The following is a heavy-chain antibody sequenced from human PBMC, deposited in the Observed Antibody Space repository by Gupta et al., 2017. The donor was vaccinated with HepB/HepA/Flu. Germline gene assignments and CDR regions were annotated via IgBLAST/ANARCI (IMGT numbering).Heavy chain of an antibody. CDR3: AKVRRASWEYFYYGMDV. Sequence: QLVESGGDVAQPGRSLRLSCSASGFTFEAYAFHWVRPVPGKGLEWVSLISGDGSSAYYADSVQGRFTISRDNTKKSLYLQMTSLRTEDTALYYCAKVRRASWEYFYYGMDVWGQGTTVTVSS. V-gene: IGHV3-43*02. D-gene: IGHD2/OR15-2a*01. CDR1: GFTFEAYA. J-gene: IGHJ6*02. CDR2: ISGDGSSA.